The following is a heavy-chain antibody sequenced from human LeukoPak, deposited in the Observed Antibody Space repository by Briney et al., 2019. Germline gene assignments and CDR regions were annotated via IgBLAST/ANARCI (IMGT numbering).Heavy chain of an antibody. CDR3: ARDDYGGLFDY. V-gene: IGHV3-21*01. CDR1: GFTFSSYS. J-gene: IGHJ4*02. D-gene: IGHD4-23*01. Sequence: GGSLRLSCAASGFTFSSYSMTWVRQAPGKGLEWVSSISSSSSYIYYADSVKGRFTISRDNAKNSLYLQMNSLRAEDTAGYYCARDDYGGLFDYWGQGTLVTVSS. CDR2: ISSSSSYI.